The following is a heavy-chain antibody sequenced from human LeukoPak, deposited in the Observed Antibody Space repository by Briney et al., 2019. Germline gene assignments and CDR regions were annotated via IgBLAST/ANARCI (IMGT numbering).Heavy chain of an antibody. CDR3: ARSYVEAGTIPFDY. CDR2: IYPGDSDT. CDR1: GYSSTSYW. Sequence: GESLKISCXGSGYSSTSYWIGWVRQMPGKGLEWMGIIYPGDSDTRYSPSFQGQVTISADKSISTAYLQWSSLKASDTAMYYCARSYVEAGTIPFDYWGQGTLVTVSS. D-gene: IGHD6-19*01. V-gene: IGHV5-51*01. J-gene: IGHJ4*02.